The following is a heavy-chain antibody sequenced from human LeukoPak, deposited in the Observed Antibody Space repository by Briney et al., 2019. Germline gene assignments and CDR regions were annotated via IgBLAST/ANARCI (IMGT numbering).Heavy chain of an antibody. V-gene: IGHV1-46*01. CDR3: GRVEAITADEGD. CDR2: IVPRDGST. Sequence: ASVKVSCKASGYTFTSYYMHWVRQAPGQGLEWMGLIVPRDGSTTYAQKFQGRVTMTTDTSTSTVYMELNSLRSEDTAVYFCGRVEAITADEGDWGQGTLVTVSS. D-gene: IGHD1-20*01. CDR1: GYTFTSYY. J-gene: IGHJ4*02.